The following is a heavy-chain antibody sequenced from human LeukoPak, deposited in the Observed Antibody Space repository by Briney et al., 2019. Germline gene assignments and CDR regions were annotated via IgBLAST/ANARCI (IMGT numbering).Heavy chain of an antibody. CDR2: IYTSGTT. D-gene: IGHD1-26*01. CDR1: GASVDSGNYY. V-gene: IGHV4-61*02. CDR3: TRGGELMNF. J-gene: IGHJ4*02. Sequence: SETLSLTCTVSGASVDSGNYYWTWIRQPAGKRLEWIGRIYTSGTTNYNPSLKSRVTISIDASKNQFSLRLSSVTAADTAVYYCTRGGELMNFWGQGTLVTVSS.